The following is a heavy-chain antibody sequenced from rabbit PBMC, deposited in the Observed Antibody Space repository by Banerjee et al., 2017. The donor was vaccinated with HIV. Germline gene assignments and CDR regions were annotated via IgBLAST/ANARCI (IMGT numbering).Heavy chain of an antibody. J-gene: IGHJ4*01. D-gene: IGHD6-1*01. Sequence: QEQLVESGGGLVQPEGSLTLTCTASGFSFSSNYWICWVRQAPGKGLEWIACIYAGSGGSAYYASWAKGRFTISKTSSTTVTLQMTSLTAADTATYFCARKLSLWGPGTLVTVS. CDR2: IYAGSGGSA. CDR1: GFSFSSNYW. CDR3: ARKLSL. V-gene: IGHV1S45*01.